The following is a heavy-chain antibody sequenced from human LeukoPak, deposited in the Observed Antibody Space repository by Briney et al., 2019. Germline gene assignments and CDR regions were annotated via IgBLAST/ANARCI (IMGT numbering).Heavy chain of an antibody. J-gene: IGHJ3*02. V-gene: IGHV3-30*18. CDR1: GFTFSSYG. Sequence: GGCLRLSCAASGFTFSSYGMHWVRQAPGKGLEWVAVISYDVSNKYYADSVKGRFTISRDNSKNTLYLQMNSLRAEDTAVYYCANEPPWGDIPDSWDAFDIWGQGTMVTVSS. CDR3: ANEPPWGDIPDSWDAFDI. CDR2: ISYDVSNK. D-gene: IGHD3-9*01.